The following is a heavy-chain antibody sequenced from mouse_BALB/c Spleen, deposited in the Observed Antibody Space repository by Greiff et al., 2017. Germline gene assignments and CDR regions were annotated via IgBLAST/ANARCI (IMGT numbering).Heavy chain of an antibody. V-gene: IGHV7-3*02. D-gene: IGHD3-1*01. CDR3: ARLGSSGYPPYAMDY. CDR2: IRNKANGYTT. CDR1: GFTFTDYY. Sequence: EVMLVASGGGLVQPGGSLRLSCATSGFTFTDYYMSWVRQPPGKALEWLGFIRNKANGYTTEYSASVKGRFTISRDNSQSILYLQMNTLRAEDSATYYCARLGSSGYPPYAMDYWGQGTSVTVSS. J-gene: IGHJ4*01.